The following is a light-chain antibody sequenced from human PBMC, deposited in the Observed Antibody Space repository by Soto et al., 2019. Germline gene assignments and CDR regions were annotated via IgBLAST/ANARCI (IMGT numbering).Light chain of an antibody. CDR2: GAS. Sequence: EIVLTQSPGTLSLSPGERATLSCRASQSVSSSYLAWYQQKPGQAPRLLIYGASTRATGIPVRFSGSGSGTEFTLTISSLQSEDFALYYCQQYTDWWTFGQGTKVDIK. CDR1: QSVSSSY. J-gene: IGKJ1*01. V-gene: IGKV3-15*01. CDR3: QQYTDWWT.